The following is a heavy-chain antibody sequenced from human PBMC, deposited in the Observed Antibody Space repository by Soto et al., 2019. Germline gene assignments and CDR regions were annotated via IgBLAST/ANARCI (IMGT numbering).Heavy chain of an antibody. CDR2: INAGNGNT. J-gene: IGHJ1*01. D-gene: IGHD3-9*01. CDR3: ASAWPDWLFSYFQH. CDR1: GYTFTSYA. Sequence: ASVKVSCTASGYTFTSYAMHWVRQAPGQRLEWMGWINAGNGNTKYSQKFQGRVTITRDTSASTAYMELSSLRSEDTAVYYCASAWPDWLFSYFQHWGQGTLVTVSS. V-gene: IGHV1-3*01.